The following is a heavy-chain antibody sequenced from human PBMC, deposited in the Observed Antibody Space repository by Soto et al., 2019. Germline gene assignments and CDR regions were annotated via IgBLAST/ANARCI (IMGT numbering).Heavy chain of an antibody. CDR3: AREVSRAAHRTSYYDSSGYHDY. Sequence: SVKVSCKASVYTFTGYYMNWVRQAPGQGLEWMGWINPNSGGTNYAQKFQGRVTMTRDTSISTAYMELSRLRSDDTAVYYCAREVSRAAHRTSYYDSSGYHDYWGQGTLVTGSS. CDR2: INPNSGGT. J-gene: IGHJ4*02. V-gene: IGHV1-2*02. CDR1: VYTFTGYY. D-gene: IGHD3-22*01.